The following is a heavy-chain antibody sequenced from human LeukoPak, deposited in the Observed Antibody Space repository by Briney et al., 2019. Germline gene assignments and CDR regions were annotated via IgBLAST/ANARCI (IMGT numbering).Heavy chain of an antibody. CDR3: ARGMTASAFDY. CDR2: ISSSSRYI. D-gene: IGHD5-18*01. V-gene: IGHV3-21*01. Sequence: GGSLRLSCTASGFTFSSDSINWVRQAPGKGLEWISFISSSSRYIYYADPVKGRFTVSRDNAKNSSYLQINSLRADDTALYYCARGMTASAFDYWGQGTPVTVSS. J-gene: IGHJ4*02. CDR1: GFTFSSDS.